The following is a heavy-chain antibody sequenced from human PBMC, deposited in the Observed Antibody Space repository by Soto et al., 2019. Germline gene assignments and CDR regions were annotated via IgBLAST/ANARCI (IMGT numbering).Heavy chain of an antibody. V-gene: IGHV4-30-4*01. J-gene: IGHJ4*02. CDR2: IYYSGST. Sequence: SETLSLTCTVSGGSISSGDYYWSWIRQPPGKGLEWIGYIYYSGSTYYNPSLKSRVTISVDTSKNQFSLKLSSVTAADTAVYYCARDYKGGRLTVDYWGQGTLVTVSS. D-gene: IGHD3-16*01. CDR3: ARDYKGGRLTVDY. CDR1: GGSISSGDYY.